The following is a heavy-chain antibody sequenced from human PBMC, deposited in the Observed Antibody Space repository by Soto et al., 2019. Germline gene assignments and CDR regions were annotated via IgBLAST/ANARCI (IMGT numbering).Heavy chain of an antibody. J-gene: IGHJ5*02. D-gene: IGHD5-12*01. CDR1: GFTFSSYS. CDR3: ARDRYEYSGYAPGVWFDP. CDR2: ISSSSSYI. V-gene: IGHV3-21*01. Sequence: EVQLVESGGGLVKPGGSLRLSCAASGFTFSSYSMNWVRQAPGKGLEWVSSISSSSSYIYYADSVKGRFTISRDNAKNSLYLPMNSLRAEDTAVYYCARDRYEYSGYAPGVWFDPWGQGTLVTVSS.